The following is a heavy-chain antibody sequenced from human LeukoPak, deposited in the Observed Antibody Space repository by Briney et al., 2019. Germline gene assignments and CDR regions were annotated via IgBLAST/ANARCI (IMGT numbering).Heavy chain of an antibody. Sequence: GGSLRLSCAASGFTVSSNYMNWVRQAPGKGLEWVSVIYISGSTYYADSVKGRFTISRDNSENTLYLQMNSLRAEDTAVYYCAKGVGATFGYYFDYWGQGTLVAVSS. J-gene: IGHJ4*02. CDR1: GFTVSSNY. V-gene: IGHV3-66*03. CDR2: IYISGST. D-gene: IGHD1-26*01. CDR3: AKGVGATFGYYFDY.